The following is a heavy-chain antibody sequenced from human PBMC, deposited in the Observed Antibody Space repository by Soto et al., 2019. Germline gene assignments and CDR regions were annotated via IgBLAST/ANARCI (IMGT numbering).Heavy chain of an antibody. V-gene: IGHV4-31*03. D-gene: IGHD5-12*01. Sequence: PSETLSLTCIVSGGSISSGGYYWSWIRQPPGKGLEWIGYIYYSGSTYYNPSLKSRVTISVDTSKNQFSLKLSSVTAADTAVYYCARGAYSGYEHDYWGQGTLVTVSS. CDR1: GGSISSGGYY. CDR3: ARGAYSGYEHDY. J-gene: IGHJ4*02. CDR2: IYYSGST.